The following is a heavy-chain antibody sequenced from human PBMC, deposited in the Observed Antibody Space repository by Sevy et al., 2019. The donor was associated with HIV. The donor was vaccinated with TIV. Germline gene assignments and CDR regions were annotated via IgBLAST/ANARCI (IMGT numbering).Heavy chain of an antibody. J-gene: IGHJ5*02. D-gene: IGHD6-6*01. CDR1: GFTFSSYS. CDR3: ARDKVRSIAARPNWFDP. V-gene: IGHV3-21*01. Sequence: GGSLRLSCAASGFTFSSYSMNWVRQAPGKGLEWVSSISSSSRYIYYADSVKGRFTISRDNAKNSLYLQMNGLRAEDTAVYYCARDKVRSIAARPNWFDPWGQGTLVTVSS. CDR2: ISSSSRYI.